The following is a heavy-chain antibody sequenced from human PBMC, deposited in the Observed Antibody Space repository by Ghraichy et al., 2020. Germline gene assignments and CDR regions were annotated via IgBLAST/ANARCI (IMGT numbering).Heavy chain of an antibody. CDR3: ARDSAVRGSGFDY. J-gene: IGHJ4*02. Sequence: SETLSLTCAVSGGSISSGGYSWSWIRQPPGKGLEWIGYIYHSGSTYYNPSLQSRVTISVDRSKNQFSLKLSSVTAADTAVYYCARDSAVRGSGFDYWGQGTLVTVSS. CDR1: GGSISSGGYS. V-gene: IGHV4-30-2*01. D-gene: IGHD3-10*01. CDR2: IYHSGST.